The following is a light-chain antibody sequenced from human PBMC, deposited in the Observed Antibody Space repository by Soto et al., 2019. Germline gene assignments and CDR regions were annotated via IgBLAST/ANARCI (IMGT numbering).Light chain of an antibody. V-gene: IGLV2-14*01. Sequence: QSVLAQPASVSGSPGQSITISCTGTSSDVGGYNYVSWYQQHPGKAPKLMIYDVSNRPSGVSNRFSGSKSGNTASLTISGLQAEDEADYYCSSYTSSSPLVFGNGTKVTVL. CDR2: DVS. J-gene: IGLJ1*01. CDR3: SSYTSSSPLV. CDR1: SSDVGGYNY.